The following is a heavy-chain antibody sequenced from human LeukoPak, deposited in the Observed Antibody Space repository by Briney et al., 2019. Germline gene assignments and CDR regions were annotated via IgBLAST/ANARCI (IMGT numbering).Heavy chain of an antibody. V-gene: IGHV4-4*07. Sequence: SETLSLTCAVFNASVTSRHWAWIRQPAGRGLEWVGRVHFSGSTNYNPFLRSRVALSLDKTKNELSLTLKSVSAADTAVYYCARDDSSRDDSGGYHYWGRGVLVSVSS. CDR3: ARDDSSRDDSGGYHY. J-gene: IGHJ4*02. CDR1: NASVTSRH. CDR2: VHFSGST. D-gene: IGHD3-22*01.